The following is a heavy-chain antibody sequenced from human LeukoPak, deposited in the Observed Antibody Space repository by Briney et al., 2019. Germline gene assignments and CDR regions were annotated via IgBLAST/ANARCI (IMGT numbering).Heavy chain of an antibody. J-gene: IGHJ4*02. CDR3: SRAPYPVSGWLRY. Sequence: PSETLSLTCAVYGGSFSGYYWSWIRQPPGKGLEWIGEINHSGSTNYNPSLKSRVTISVDTSKNQFSLKLSSVTVADTAVYYCSRAPYPVSGWLRYWGQGTLVTVSS. CDR2: INHSGST. CDR1: GGSFSGYY. D-gene: IGHD5-12*01. V-gene: IGHV4-34*01.